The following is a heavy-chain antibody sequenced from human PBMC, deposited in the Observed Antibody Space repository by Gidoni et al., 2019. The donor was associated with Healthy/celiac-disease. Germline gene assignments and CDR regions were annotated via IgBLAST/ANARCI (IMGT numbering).Heavy chain of an antibody. D-gene: IGHD6-19*01. CDR2: IKSKTDGGAT. Sequence: EVQLVESGGGLVKPGGSLRLSCAASGFTFSNAWMSWVRQAPGKGLEWVGRIKSKTDGGATDYAAPVKGRFTISRDDSKNTLYLQMNSLKTEDTAVYYCTTTGYSSGWYENYFDYWGQGTLVTVSS. CDR3: TTTGYSSGWYENYFDY. CDR1: GFTFSNAW. J-gene: IGHJ4*02. V-gene: IGHV3-15*01.